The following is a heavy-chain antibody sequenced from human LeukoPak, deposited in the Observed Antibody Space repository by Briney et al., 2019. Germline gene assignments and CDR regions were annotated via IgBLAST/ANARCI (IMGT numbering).Heavy chain of an antibody. J-gene: IGHJ4*02. Sequence: GGSLRLSCAASGFTFSTYGVYWVRQAPGKGLEWVSSNSGGSSYYADSVKGRFTISRDNSKNTLYLQMNSLRAEDTAIYYCAKDLGSSGWYIDYWGQGTLVTVSS. CDR2: NSGGSS. CDR3: AKDLGSSGWYIDY. V-gene: IGHV3-23*01. CDR1: GFTFSTYG. D-gene: IGHD6-19*01.